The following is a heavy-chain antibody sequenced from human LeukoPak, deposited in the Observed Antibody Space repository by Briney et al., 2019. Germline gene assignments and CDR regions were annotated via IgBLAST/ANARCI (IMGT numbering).Heavy chain of an antibody. CDR1: GFTFSSYA. CDR2: ISGSGVST. Sequence: GGSLRLSCAASGFTFSSYAMSWVRQAPGGGLEWVSGISGSGVSTYYADSVKGRFTISRDNSKNTLYLQMNSLRAEDTAVYYCAKDLPRITMVRGATFDPWGQGTLVTVSS. D-gene: IGHD3-10*01. J-gene: IGHJ5*02. V-gene: IGHV3-23*01. CDR3: AKDLPRITMVRGATFDP.